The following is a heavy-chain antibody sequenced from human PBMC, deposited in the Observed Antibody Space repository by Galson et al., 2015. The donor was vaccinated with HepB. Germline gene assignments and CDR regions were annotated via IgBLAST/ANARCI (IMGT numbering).Heavy chain of an antibody. CDR2: IIPIFGIA. Sequence: SVKVSCKASGGTFSSYAISWVRQAPGQGLEWMGGIIPIFGIANYAQKFQGRVTITADESTSTAYMELSSLRSEDTAVYYCARGGTSSSWYNWFDPWGQGTLVTVSS. V-gene: IGHV1-69*13. CDR3: ARGGTSSSWYNWFDP. J-gene: IGHJ5*02. D-gene: IGHD6-13*01. CDR1: GGTFSSYA.